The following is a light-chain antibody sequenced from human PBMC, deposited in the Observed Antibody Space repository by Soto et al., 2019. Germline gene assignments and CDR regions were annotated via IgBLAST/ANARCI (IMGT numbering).Light chain of an antibody. J-gene: IGKJ1*01. CDR1: QSISSW. Sequence: TQVASTLSASVAERVTITCRASQSISSWLAWYQQKPGKAPKLLIYKASSLESGVPSRFSGSGSGPESTLTCGRLQPDDFPTHYMKQYTSYSRTFGQGTKVDIK. V-gene: IGKV1-5*03. CDR3: KQYTSYSRT. CDR2: KAS.